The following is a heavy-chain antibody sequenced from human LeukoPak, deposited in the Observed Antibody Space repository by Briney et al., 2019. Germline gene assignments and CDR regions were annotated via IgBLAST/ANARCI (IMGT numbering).Heavy chain of an antibody. J-gene: IGHJ4*02. CDR3: ARALGGPRVYYFDY. CDR1: GFTFSSYS. V-gene: IGHV3-21*01. Sequence: GGSLRLSCAASGFTFSSYSMNWVRQAPGKGLEWVSSISSNSSYIYYADSVKGRFTISRDNAKNSLYLQMNSLRAEDTAVYYCARALGGPRVYYFDYWGQGTLVTVSS. D-gene: IGHD4-23*01. CDR2: ISSNSSYI.